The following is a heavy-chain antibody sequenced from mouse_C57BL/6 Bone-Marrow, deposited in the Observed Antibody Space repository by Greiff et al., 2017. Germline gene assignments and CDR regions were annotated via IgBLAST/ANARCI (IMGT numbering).Heavy chain of an antibody. CDR2: INSDGGST. V-gene: IGHV5-2*01. CDR3: ASLTTDYAMDY. Sequence: EVKLMESGGGLVQPGESLKLSCESNEYEFPSHDMSWVRKTPEKRLELVAAINSDGGSTYYPDNMERRFIISRDNTKKTLYLQMSSLRSEDTALYYCASLTTDYAMDYWGQGTSVTVSS. CDR1: EYEFPSHD. J-gene: IGHJ4*01. D-gene: IGHD1-1*01.